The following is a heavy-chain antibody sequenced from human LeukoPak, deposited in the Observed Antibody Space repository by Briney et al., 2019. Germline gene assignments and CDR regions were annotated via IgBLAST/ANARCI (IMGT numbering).Heavy chain of an antibody. J-gene: IGHJ3*02. D-gene: IGHD3-10*01. Sequence: GGSLRLSCAASGFTFSSYAMSWVRQAPGKGLEWVLAISGSGGSTYYADSVKGRFTISRDNSKNTLYLQMNSLRAEDTAVYYCAKALAYGSGSYSAFDIWGQGTMVTVSS. CDR2: ISGSGGST. CDR1: GFTFSSYA. CDR3: AKALAYGSGSYSAFDI. V-gene: IGHV3-23*01.